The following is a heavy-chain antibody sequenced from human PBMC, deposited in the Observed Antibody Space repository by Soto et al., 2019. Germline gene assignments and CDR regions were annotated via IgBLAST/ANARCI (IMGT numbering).Heavy chain of an antibody. CDR1: GFTFRSYW. Sequence: PGGSLRLSCAASGFTFRSYWMNGVRQAPGKGLEWVANINQDGTKKNYVDSVKGRFTISRDNTGNSLHLQMNGLRAEATAVYYCAREWIIDIWGQGTLVTVSS. V-gene: IGHV3-7*03. CDR3: AREWIIDI. CDR2: INQDGTKK. J-gene: IGHJ4*02. D-gene: IGHD2-2*03.